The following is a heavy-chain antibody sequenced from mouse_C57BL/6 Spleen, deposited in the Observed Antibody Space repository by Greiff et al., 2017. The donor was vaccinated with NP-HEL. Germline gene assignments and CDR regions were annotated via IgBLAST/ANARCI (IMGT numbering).Heavy chain of an antibody. Sequence: QVQLQQPGAELVKPGASVKMSCKASGYTFTSYWITWVKQRPGQGLEWIGDIYPGSGSTNYNEKLKSKATLPVDTSSSTAYMQLSSLTSEDSAVYYFARYYYDYDWYFDVWGTGTTVTVSS. CDR2: IYPGSGST. J-gene: IGHJ1*03. V-gene: IGHV1-55*01. CDR1: GYTFTSYW. CDR3: ARYYYDYDWYFDV. D-gene: IGHD2-4*01.